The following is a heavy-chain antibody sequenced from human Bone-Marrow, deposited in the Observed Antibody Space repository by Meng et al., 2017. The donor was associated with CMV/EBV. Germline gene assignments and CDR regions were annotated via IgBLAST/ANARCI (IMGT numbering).Heavy chain of an antibody. V-gene: IGHV1-2*02. CDR3: ARTGQWELLGGRAFDT. J-gene: IGHJ5*02. Sequence: ASVKVSCKASGYTFTGYYMHWVRQAPGQGLEWMGWINPNSGGTNYAQKFRGRATMTRDTSITTAYMELNGLRSDDTAVYYCARTGQWELLGGRAFDTWGQGTLVTVSS. CDR2: INPNSGGT. CDR1: GYTFTGYY. D-gene: IGHD1-26*01.